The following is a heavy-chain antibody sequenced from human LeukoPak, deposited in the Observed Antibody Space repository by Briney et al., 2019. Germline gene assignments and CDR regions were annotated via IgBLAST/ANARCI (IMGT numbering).Heavy chain of an antibody. CDR2: INNDGSSK. J-gene: IGHJ5*02. CDR1: GFTFSSYW. V-gene: IGHV3-74*01. D-gene: IGHD2-2*03. Sequence: GGSLSLSCAASGFTFSSYWMHWVRQAPGKGLVWVSRINNDGSSKRYADSVKGRFTISRDTAKNTLNLQMNSLRAEDTAVYYCARAGYCSSTSCYRFNWFDTWGQGTLVTVSS. CDR3: ARAGYCSSTSCYRFNWFDT.